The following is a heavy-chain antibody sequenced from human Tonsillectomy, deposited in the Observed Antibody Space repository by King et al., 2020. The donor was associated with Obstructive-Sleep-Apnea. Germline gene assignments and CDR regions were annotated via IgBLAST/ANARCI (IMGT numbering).Heavy chain of an antibody. V-gene: IGHV3-30*02. Sequence: VQLVESGGGVVQPGRSLRLSCAASGFTFSSYAMHWVRQAPGKGLEWVAFIRYVGSNKYYGDSVKGRFTMSRDMSKNTLYLQMNSLRAEDMAVYYCARDPFSSGWFDYWGQGTLVTVSS. CDR2: IRYVGSNK. J-gene: IGHJ4*02. CDR1: GFTFSSYA. D-gene: IGHD6-19*01. CDR3: ARDPFSSGWFDY.